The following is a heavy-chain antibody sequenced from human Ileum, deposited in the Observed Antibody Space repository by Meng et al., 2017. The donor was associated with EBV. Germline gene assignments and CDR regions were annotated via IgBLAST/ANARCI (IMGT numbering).Heavy chain of an antibody. V-gene: IGHV1-69*13. Sequence: QVQLVQSGAEVKKPXSSVKVACKTSGGSFSTHTFSWVRQAPGQGLEWMGGLIAVFDKTKAAPRFQDRVTFTADESTSTAYMELSSLTFDDTAVYFCARGRRNEPLFDDWDQGTLVTVSS. J-gene: IGHJ4*02. CDR3: ARGRRNEPLFDD. CDR2: LIAVFDKT. CDR1: GGSFSTHT. D-gene: IGHD1-14*01.